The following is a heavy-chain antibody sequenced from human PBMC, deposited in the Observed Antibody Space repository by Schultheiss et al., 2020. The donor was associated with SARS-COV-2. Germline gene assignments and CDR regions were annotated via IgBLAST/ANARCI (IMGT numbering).Heavy chain of an antibody. CDR2: ISSSGSTI. D-gene: IGHD3-22*01. V-gene: IGHV3-48*03. CDR3: ARGARKLVVVITTPFDY. J-gene: IGHJ4*02. CDR1: GFTFSSYE. Sequence: GGSLRLSCAASGFTFSSYEMNWVRQAPGKGLEWVSYISSSGSTIYYADSVKGRFTISRDNAKNSLYLQMNSLRAEDTAVYYCARGARKLVVVITTPFDYWGQGTLVTVSS.